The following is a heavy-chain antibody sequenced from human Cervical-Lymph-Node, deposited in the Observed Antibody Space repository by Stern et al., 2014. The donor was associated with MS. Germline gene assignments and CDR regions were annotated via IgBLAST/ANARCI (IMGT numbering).Heavy chain of an antibody. Sequence: EMQLVESGGGLEQPGGSLRLSCAASGFTFSDYAMNWVRQAPGKGLQWVSTLSCGGRRTYYADAVKGRFTISRDNSKNTLYLQMISLRAEDTAVYYCAKEESDYTSPYYFDTWGQGTLVTVSS. J-gene: IGHJ4*02. CDR2: LSCGGRRT. V-gene: IGHV3-23*04. CDR1: GFTFSDYA. CDR3: AKEESDYTSPYYFDT. D-gene: IGHD4-17*01.